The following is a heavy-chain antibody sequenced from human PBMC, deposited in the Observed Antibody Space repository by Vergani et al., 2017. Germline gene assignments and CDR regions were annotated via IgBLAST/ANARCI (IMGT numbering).Heavy chain of an antibody. CDR3: ARDTSSGAFDI. V-gene: IGHV1-2*02. Sequence: QVQLVQSGAEVKKPGASVKVSCKASGYTFTGYYMHWVRQAPGQGLEWMGWINPNSGGTNYAQKFQGRVTITADESTSTAYMELSSLRSEDTAVYYCARDTSSGAFDIWGQGTMVTVSS. CDR2: INPNSGGT. CDR1: GYTFTGYY. J-gene: IGHJ3*02. D-gene: IGHD2-15*01.